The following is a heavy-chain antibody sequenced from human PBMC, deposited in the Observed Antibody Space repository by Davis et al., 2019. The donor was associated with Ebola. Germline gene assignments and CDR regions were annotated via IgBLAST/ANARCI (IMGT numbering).Heavy chain of an antibody. CDR1: RYTFVGYY. Sequence: AASVKVSCKASRYTFVGYYMNWVRQAPGQRLEWMGWINAGNGNTKYSQKFQGRVTITRDTSASTAYMELSSLRFEDTAVYYCARQAFMDVWGQGTTVTVSS. CDR3: ARQAFMDV. J-gene: IGHJ6*02. V-gene: IGHV1-3*01. CDR2: INAGNGNT.